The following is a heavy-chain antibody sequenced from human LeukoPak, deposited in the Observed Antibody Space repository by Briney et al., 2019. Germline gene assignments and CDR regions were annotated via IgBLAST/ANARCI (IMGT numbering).Heavy chain of an antibody. CDR2: FDPEDGET. V-gene: IGHV1-24*01. CDR1: GYTLTELS. D-gene: IGHD2-15*01. Sequence: ASVKVSCKVSGYTLTELSMHWVRQAPGKGLEWMGGFDPEDGETIYAQKFQGRVTMTEDTSTDTAYMELSSLRSEDTAVYYCATVRDCSGGSCYTVPTPDHFDYWGQGTLVTVSS. CDR3: ATVRDCSGGSCYTVPTPDHFDY. J-gene: IGHJ4*02.